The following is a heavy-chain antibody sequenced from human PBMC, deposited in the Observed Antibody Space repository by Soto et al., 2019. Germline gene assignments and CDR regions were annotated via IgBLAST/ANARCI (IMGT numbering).Heavy chain of an antibody. CDR3: AKGGSSWTEWFDP. D-gene: IGHD6-13*01. CDR1: GYPLTAKY. J-gene: IGHJ5*02. V-gene: IGHV1-2*02. CDR2: INPSSGGT. Sequence: VASVKVSCKASGYPLTAKYLHWVRQAPGQGLEWMGWINPSSGGTKEAQKFRGQVTMTRDTSISAAYMELSRLTSDDTAVYYCAKGGSSWTEWFDPWGQGTLVTVSS.